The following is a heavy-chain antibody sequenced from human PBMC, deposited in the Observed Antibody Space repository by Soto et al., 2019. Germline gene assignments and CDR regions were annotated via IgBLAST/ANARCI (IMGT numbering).Heavy chain of an antibody. CDR2: IYHSGST. J-gene: IGHJ6*03. V-gene: IGHV4-4*02. CDR1: SGSIRSSNW. D-gene: IGHD3-3*01. Sequence: SETLSLTCAFSSGSIRSSNWWSWVRQPPGKGLEWIGEIYHSGSTNYNPSLKSRVTISVDKSKNQFSLKLSSVTAADTAVYYCARDRHDFWRGTYYYYMDVWGKGTTVTVSS. CDR3: ARDRHDFWRGTYYYYMDV.